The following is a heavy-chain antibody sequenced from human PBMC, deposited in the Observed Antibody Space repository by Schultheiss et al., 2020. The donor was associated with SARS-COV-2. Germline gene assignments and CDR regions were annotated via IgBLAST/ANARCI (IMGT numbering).Heavy chain of an antibody. CDR2: IWYDGSNK. Sequence: GGSLRLSCAASGFTFSSYAMSWVRQAPGKGLEWVAVIWYDGSNKYYADSVKGRFTISRDNSKNTLYLQMNSLRAEDTAVYYCARGVYGDYFDYWGQGTLVTVAS. V-gene: IGHV3-33*08. CDR1: GFTFSSYA. D-gene: IGHD4-17*01. J-gene: IGHJ4*02. CDR3: ARGVYGDYFDY.